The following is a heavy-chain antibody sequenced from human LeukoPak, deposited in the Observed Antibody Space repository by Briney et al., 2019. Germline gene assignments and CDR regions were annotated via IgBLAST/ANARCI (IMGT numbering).Heavy chain of an antibody. Sequence: ASVKVSCKASGYTFTSYDINWVRQATGQGLEWMGWMNPNSGNTGYAQKFQGRVTMTRNTSISTAYMELSSLRSEDTAVYYCARWGGAHGDFSYYYYGMDVWGQGTTVTVSS. D-gene: IGHD4-17*01. CDR2: MNPNSGNT. V-gene: IGHV1-8*01. CDR3: ARWGGAHGDFSYYYYGMDV. CDR1: GYTFTSYD. J-gene: IGHJ6*02.